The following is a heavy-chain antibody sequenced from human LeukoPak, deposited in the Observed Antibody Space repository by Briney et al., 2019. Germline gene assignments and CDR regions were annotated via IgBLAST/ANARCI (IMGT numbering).Heavy chain of an antibody. V-gene: IGHV4-61*02. CDR2: IYTSGST. CDR1: GGSISSSSYY. CDR3: ARNSCPSGSCYENRGYFDY. Sequence: SETLSLTCTVSGGSISSSSYYWGWIRQPAGKGLEWIGRIYTSGSTNYNPSLKSRVTISVDTSKNQFSLKLSSVTAADTAVYYCARNSCPSGSCYENRGYFDYWGQGTLVTVSS. J-gene: IGHJ4*02. D-gene: IGHD2-15*01.